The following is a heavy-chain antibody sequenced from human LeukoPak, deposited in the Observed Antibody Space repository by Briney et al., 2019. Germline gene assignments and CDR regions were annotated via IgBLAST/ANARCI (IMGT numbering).Heavy chain of an antibody. CDR2: IQYDGGKK. Sequence: PGGSLRLSCAASGFTFSNFGMRWVRQAPGKGLEWVAFIQYDGGKKYQADSVKGRFTVSRDNSKNTLYLQMSSLRSEDTPVYYCTKGSADRAWAYPVGDWGQGTMVTVSS. J-gene: IGHJ4*02. CDR3: TKGSADRAWAYPVGD. CDR1: GFTFSNFG. V-gene: IGHV3-30*02. D-gene: IGHD3-22*01.